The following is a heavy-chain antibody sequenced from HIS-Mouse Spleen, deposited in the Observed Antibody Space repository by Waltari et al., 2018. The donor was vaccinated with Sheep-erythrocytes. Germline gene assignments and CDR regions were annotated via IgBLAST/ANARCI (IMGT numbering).Heavy chain of an antibody. V-gene: IGHV1-69*04. CDR2: IIPILGIA. J-gene: IGHJ6*02. D-gene: IGHD2-2*01. CDR3: ARGSEDIVVVPAASYYYYGMDV. Sequence: QVQLVQSGAEVKKPGSSVKVSCKASGRTFSSYAISWVRQDTGQGLEWMGRIIPILGIANYAQKFQGRVTITADKTTSTAYMELSSLRSEDTAVYYCARGSEDIVVVPAASYYYYGMDVWGQGTTVTVSS. CDR1: GRTFSSYA.